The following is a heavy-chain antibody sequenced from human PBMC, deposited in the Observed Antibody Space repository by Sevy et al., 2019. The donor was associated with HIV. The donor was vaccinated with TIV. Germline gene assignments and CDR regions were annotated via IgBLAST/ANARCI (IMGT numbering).Heavy chain of an antibody. D-gene: IGHD6-13*01. CDR1: GFTFSSYE. Sequence: GGSLRLSCAASGFTFSSYEMNWVRQAPGKGLEWVSYISSSGSTIYYADSVKGRFTISRDNAKNSLYLQMNSLRAEDAAVYYCAREGRAAAGSENWGQGTLVTVSS. V-gene: IGHV3-48*03. J-gene: IGHJ4*02. CDR3: AREGRAAAGSEN. CDR2: ISSSGSTI.